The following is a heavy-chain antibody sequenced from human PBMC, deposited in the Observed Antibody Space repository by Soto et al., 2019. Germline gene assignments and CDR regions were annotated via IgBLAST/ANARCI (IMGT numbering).Heavy chain of an antibody. V-gene: IGHV4-30-4*01. D-gene: IGHD2-2*01. CDR3: AREAVCTSCHYYYYGMDV. J-gene: IGHJ6*02. CDR1: GGSISSGDYY. CDR2: IYYSGST. Sequence: SSETLSLTCTVSGGSISSGDYYWSWIRQPPGKGLEWIGYIYYSGSTYYNPSLKSRVTISVDTSKNQFSLKLSSVTAADTAVYYCAREAVCTSCHYYYYGMDVWGQGTTVTVSS.